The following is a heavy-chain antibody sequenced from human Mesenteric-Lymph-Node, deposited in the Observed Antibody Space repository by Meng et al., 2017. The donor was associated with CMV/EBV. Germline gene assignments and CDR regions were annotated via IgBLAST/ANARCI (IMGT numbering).Heavy chain of an antibody. D-gene: IGHD1-26*01. J-gene: IGHJ6*02. Sequence: ASVKVSCKASGYTFTSYYIHWVRQAPGQGLEWMGWINPNSGGTNYAQKFQGRVTMTRDASISTAYMELGRLRSDDTAVYYCAGLLGGTILDFSYGMDVWGQGTTVTVSS. CDR3: AGLLGGTILDFSYGMDV. CDR2: INPNSGGT. V-gene: IGHV1-2*02. CDR1: GYTFTSYY.